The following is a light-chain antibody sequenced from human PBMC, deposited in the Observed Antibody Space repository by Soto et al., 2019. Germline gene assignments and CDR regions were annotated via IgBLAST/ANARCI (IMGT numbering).Light chain of an antibody. Sequence: QSVLTQSPSASASLGASVKLTCTLSSGHSSYAIAWHQQQPEKGPRYLMKLNSDGSHSKGDGIPDRFSGSSSGAERYLTISSLQSEDEADYYCQTWGSGPVIFGGGTKFTVL. J-gene: IGLJ2*01. CDR2: LNSDGSH. CDR1: SGHSSYA. CDR3: QTWGSGPVI. V-gene: IGLV4-69*01.